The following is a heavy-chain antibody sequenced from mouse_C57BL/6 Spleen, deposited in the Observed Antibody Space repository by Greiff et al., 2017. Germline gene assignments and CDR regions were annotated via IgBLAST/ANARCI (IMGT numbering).Heavy chain of an antibody. D-gene: IGHD4-1*01. V-gene: IGHV1-52*01. Sequence: QVQLKQPGAELVRPGSSVKLSCKASGYTFTSYWMHWVKQRPIQGLEWIGNIDPSDSETHYNQKFKDKATLTVDKSSSTAYMQLSSLTSEDSAVYYCARFDNWGAMDYWGQGTSVTVSS. CDR1: GYTFTSYW. CDR3: ARFDNWGAMDY. CDR2: IDPSDSET. J-gene: IGHJ4*01.